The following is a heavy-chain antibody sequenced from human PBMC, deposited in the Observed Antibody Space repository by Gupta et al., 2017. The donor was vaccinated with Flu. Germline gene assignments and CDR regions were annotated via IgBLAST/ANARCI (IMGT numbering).Heavy chain of an antibody. V-gene: IGHV3-74*01. CDR3: ARVSIGSYWFDP. J-gene: IGHJ5*02. Sequence: GRFTISRDNAKNTLYLQMNSLRAEDTAVYYCARVSIGSYWFDPWGQGTLVTVSS. D-gene: IGHD2-15*01.